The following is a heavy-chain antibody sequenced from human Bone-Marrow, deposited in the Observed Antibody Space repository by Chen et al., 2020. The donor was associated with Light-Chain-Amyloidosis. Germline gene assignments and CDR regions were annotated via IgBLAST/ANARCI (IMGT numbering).Heavy chain of an antibody. J-gene: IGHJ2*01. CDR3: AREAGVGITYYFDL. CDR1: GFTFDDYG. Sequence: EVQLVESGGRVVRPGGSLRLSCAASGFTFDDYGMSWVRQAPGKGLEWVSGINWNGGRTGYADFVKGRFTISRDNAKNSLDLQMNTLSPEDTALYYCAREAGVGITYYFDLWVPGTLVTVSS. D-gene: IGHD3-3*01. CDR2: INWNGGRT. V-gene: IGHV3-20*04.